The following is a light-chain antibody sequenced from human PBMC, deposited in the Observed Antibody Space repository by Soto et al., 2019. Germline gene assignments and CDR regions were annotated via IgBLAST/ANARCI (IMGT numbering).Light chain of an antibody. J-gene: IGKJ4*01. V-gene: IGKV4-1*01. CDR2: WAS. CDR1: QSVLYSTNNKNY. CDR3: QQYYSTPLT. Sequence: DIVMTQSPDSLAVSLGERATINCKSSQSVLYSTNNKNYLAWYQQKRGQPPKVLIYWASTRESGVSDRFSGSGSGTDFSLTISSLQAEDVAVYYCQQYYSTPLTFGGGTKVEIK.